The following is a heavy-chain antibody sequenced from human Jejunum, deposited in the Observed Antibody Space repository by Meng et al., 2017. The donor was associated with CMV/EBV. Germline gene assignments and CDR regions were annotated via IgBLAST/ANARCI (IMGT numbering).Heavy chain of an antibody. Sequence: YWMNWVRQAPGGGLEWVANIKQDGSERYYEGSVKGRFTISRENAKNSIYLQMRSLRADDTALYYCATGDCTSASCSGWGAFDFWGRGTMVTVSS. CDR1: YW. CDR3: ATGDCTSASCSGWGAFDF. J-gene: IGHJ3*01. D-gene: IGHD2-2*01. V-gene: IGHV3-7*01. CDR2: IKQDGSER.